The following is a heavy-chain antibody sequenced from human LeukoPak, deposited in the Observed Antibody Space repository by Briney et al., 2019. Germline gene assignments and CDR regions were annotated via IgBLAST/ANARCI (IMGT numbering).Heavy chain of an antibody. D-gene: IGHD3-22*01. CDR2: INHSGST. J-gene: IGHJ3*02. V-gene: IGHV4-34*01. CDR1: GGSFSGYY. Sequence: PSETLSLTCAVYGGSFSGYYWSWIRQPPGKGLEWIGEINHSGSTNYNPSLKSRVTISVDTSKNQFSLKLSSVTAADTAVYYCARDSITMIMGDAFDIWGQGTMVTVSS. CDR3: ARDSITMIMGDAFDI.